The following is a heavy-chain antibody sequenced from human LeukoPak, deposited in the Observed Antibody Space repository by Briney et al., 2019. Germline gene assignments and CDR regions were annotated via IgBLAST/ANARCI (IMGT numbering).Heavy chain of an antibody. V-gene: IGHV1-2*02. J-gene: IGHJ4*02. CDR1: GYTFTGYY. CDR3: ARGTYYYDSSGYFGY. Sequence: ASVKVSCKASGYTFTGYYMHWVRQAPEQGLEWMGWINPNSGGTNYAQKFQGRVTMTRDTSISTAYMELSRLRSDDTAVYYCARGTYYYDSSGYFGYWGQGTLVTVSS. D-gene: IGHD3-22*01. CDR2: INPNSGGT.